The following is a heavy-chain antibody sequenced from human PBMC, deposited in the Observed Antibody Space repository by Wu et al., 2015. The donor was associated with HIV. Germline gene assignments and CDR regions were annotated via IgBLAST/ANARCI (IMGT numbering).Heavy chain of an antibody. V-gene: IGHV1-69*13. J-gene: IGHJ1*01. Sequence: QVQLVQSGGEVKKPGTSVRVSCKASGGSFSNEFISWVRQAPGQGFEWMGRIIPMFPTPNFAQKFQGRITISADESTRTAYMELSSLRSEDTAVYYCAKRSGGSDPGSRGEYFQHWARAPGHRLL. D-gene: IGHD3-10*01. CDR2: IIPMFPTP. CDR1: GGSFSNEF. CDR3: AKRSGGSDPGSRGEYFQH.